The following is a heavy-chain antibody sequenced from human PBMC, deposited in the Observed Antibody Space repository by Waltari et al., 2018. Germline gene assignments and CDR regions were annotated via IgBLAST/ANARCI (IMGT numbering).Heavy chain of an antibody. J-gene: IGHJ3*02. CDR2: VVPEDGET. CDR1: GYTFTDYY. D-gene: IGHD5-18*01. Sequence: VQLVQSGAEVKKPGATVKISCKASGYTFTDYYMHWVQQAPGKGLEWMGRVVPEDGETIYAEKFQGRVTITADTSTDTAYMELSSLRSEDTAVYYCARYKPPGYSYGPSGAFDIWGQGTMVTVSS. CDR3: ARYKPPGYSYGPSGAFDI. V-gene: IGHV1-69-2*01.